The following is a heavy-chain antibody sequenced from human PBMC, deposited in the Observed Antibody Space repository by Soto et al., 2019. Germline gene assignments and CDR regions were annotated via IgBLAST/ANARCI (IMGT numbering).Heavy chain of an antibody. J-gene: IGHJ4*02. CDR2: IHYSGST. Sequence: SETLSLTCTVSGASVSRGSYYWSWIRQPPGKGLEWTGYIHYSGSTNYKPSLRSRVTISVDTSKNQFSLKLSSVTAADTAVYYCARVMGGGDSYYFDYWGQGTLVTVSS. V-gene: IGHV4-61*01. CDR1: GASVSRGSYY. CDR3: ARVMGGGDSYYFDY. D-gene: IGHD2-21*02.